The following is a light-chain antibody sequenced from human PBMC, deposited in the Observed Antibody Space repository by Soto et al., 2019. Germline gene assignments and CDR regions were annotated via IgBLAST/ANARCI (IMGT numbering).Light chain of an antibody. Sequence: QSVLTQPPSESGTPGQRVTISCSGSSSNIGSNTVSWYQQLPGTAPKLLIFSNNQRPSGVPDRFSGSKSGNTASLTVSGLQADDEADYYCNSYVGSNNYVFGTGTKVTVL. V-gene: IGLV1-44*01. CDR2: SNN. J-gene: IGLJ1*01. CDR1: SSNIGSNT. CDR3: NSYVGSNNYV.